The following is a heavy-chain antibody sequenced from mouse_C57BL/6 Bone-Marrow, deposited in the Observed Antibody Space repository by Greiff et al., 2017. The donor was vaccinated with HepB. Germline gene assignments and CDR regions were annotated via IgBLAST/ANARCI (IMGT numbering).Heavy chain of an antibody. CDR1: GYTFTSYG. J-gene: IGHJ3*01. CDR2: IYPRSGNT. D-gene: IGHD1-1*01. Sequence: QVQLQQSGAELARPGASVKLSCKASGYTFTSYGISWVKQSTGQGLEWIGEIYPRSGNTYYNEKFKGKATLTADKSSSTAYMELRSLTSEDSAVYFCARSPYYYGSSYGFAYWGQGTLVTVSA. CDR3: ARSPYYYGSSYGFAY. V-gene: IGHV1-81*01.